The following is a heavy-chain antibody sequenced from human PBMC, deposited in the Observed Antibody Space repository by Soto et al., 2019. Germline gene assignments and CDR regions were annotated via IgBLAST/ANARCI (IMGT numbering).Heavy chain of an antibody. CDR1: GYSFTRYW. CDR3: ARPMVRGPYSPIAVAGY. J-gene: IGHJ4*02. V-gene: IGHV5-51*01. Sequence: GESLKISCKGSGYSFTRYWIGWVRQMPGKGLEWMGIIYPGDSDTRYSPSFQGQVTISADKSISTAYLQWSSLKASDTAMYYRARPMVRGPYSPIAVAGYWGQGTLVTVSS. D-gene: IGHD6-19*01. CDR2: IYPGDSDT.